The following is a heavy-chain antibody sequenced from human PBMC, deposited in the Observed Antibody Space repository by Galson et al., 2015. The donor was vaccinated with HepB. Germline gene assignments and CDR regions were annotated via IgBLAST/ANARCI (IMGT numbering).Heavy chain of an antibody. J-gene: IGHJ6*02. Sequence: SETLSLTCTVSGGSIDDHFWSWVRQPPGKGLEWFGHIYSVGNTDYDPSLASRVTISLDASKTQFSLRLTSVTAADTAIYFCAREPPARCSGDDCSYHFGMDIWGQGITVTVSS. CDR1: GGSIDDHF. D-gene: IGHD2-21*02. CDR3: AREPPARCSGDDCSYHFGMDI. CDR2: IYSVGNT. V-gene: IGHV4-59*11.